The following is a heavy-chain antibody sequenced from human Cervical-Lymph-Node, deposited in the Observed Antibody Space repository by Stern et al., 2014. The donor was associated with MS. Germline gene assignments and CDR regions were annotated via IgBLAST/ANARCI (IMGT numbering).Heavy chain of an antibody. CDR3: ATEKGACSGDDCHVTFDS. CDR2: IWFDGTNE. CDR1: GFAFRRHG. D-gene: IGHD2-21*02. Sequence: VQLVDSGGGVIQSGRSLRLSCAASGFAFRRHGMHWVRQVPGKGLECVAVIWFDGTNEKYEDSVKGRFTISRDNSKNTLYLQMNNLRVEDTAIYYCATEKGACSGDDCHVTFDSWGQGTLVTVSA. J-gene: IGHJ4*02. V-gene: IGHV3-33*03.